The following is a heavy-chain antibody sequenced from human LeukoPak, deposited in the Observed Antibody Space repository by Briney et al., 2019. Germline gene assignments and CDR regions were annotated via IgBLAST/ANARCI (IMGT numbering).Heavy chain of an antibody. J-gene: IGHJ4*02. CDR2: ISYSGSTI. D-gene: IGHD5-12*01. CDR3: ASAGNSGY. V-gene: IGHV3-48*01. CDR1: GFTFSSYS. Sequence: PGGSLRLSCAVSGFTFSSYSMNWVRQAPGKGLEWVSYISYSGSTIYYADSVKGRSTISRDNGKNSLYLQMNSLRAEDTAVYYCASAGNSGYWGQGTLVTVSS.